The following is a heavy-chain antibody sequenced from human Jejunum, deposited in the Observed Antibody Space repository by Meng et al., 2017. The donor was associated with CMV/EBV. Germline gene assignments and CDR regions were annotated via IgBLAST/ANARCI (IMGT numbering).Heavy chain of an antibody. CDR1: CDSLSSFY. J-gene: IGHJ4*02. CDR2: FYTSGST. CDR3: ARGPGASTREGFDY. V-gene: IGHV4-4*07. Sequence: QESRPGLVKPSETLSLTCSVSCDSLSSFYWRWMRQPAGKGLEVLGRFYTSGSTNYIPSLKSRVTMSVDTSKNQFSLKLSSVTAADTATYYCARGPGASTREGFDYWGLGTLVTVSS. D-gene: IGHD1-26*01.